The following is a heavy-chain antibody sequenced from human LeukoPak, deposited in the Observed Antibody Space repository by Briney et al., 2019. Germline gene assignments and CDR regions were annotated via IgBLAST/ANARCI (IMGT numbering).Heavy chain of an antibody. CDR2: IKQDGSEK. CDR1: GFTFSSYW. V-gene: IGHV3-7*01. CDR3: ARGFAGSSWSYYYYYYGMDV. D-gene: IGHD6-13*01. J-gene: IGHJ6*02. Sequence: GGSLRLTCAASGFTFSSYWMSWVRQAPGKGLEWVANIKQDGSEKYYVDSVKGRFTISRDNAKNSLYLQMNSLRAEDTAVYYCARGFAGSSWSYYYYYYGMDVWGQGTTVTVSS.